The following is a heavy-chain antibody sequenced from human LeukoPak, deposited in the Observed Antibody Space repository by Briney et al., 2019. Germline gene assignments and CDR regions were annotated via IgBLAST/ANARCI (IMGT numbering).Heavy chain of an antibody. V-gene: IGHV4-34*01. Sequence: SETLSLTCAVYGGSFSGYYWSWIRQPPGKGLEWIGEINHSGSTNYNPSLKSRVTISVDTSKNQFSLKLSSVTAADTAVYYCARRAEGRRVDYWGQGTLVTVSS. CDR1: GGSFSGYY. CDR2: INHSGST. CDR3: ARRAEGRRVDY. J-gene: IGHJ4*02.